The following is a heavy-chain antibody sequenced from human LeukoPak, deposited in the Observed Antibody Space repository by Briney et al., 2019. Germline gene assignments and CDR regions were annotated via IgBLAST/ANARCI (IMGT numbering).Heavy chain of an antibody. CDR1: GFAFSSYG. J-gene: IGHJ3*02. CDR3: ARVGYAFDI. Sequence: PGGSLRLSCAASGFAFSSYGMHWVRQAPGRGLEWVAIISYDGGNIYYADSVRGRFTISRDNSKNTLYLQMNSLRDEDTAVYYCARVGYAFDIWGQGTMVTVSS. V-gene: IGHV3-30*03. CDR2: ISYDGGNI.